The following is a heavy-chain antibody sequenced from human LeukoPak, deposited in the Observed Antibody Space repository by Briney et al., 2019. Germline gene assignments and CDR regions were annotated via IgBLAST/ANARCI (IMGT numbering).Heavy chain of an antibody. CDR3: AREPRGVIYGMDV. CDR1: GGSFSGYY. D-gene: IGHD3-10*01. V-gene: IGHV4-34*01. CDR2: INHSGST. J-gene: IGHJ6*04. Sequence: SETLSLTCAVYGGSFSGYYWSWIRQPPGKGLEWIGEINHSGSTNYNPSLKSRVTISVDTSKNQFSLKLSSVTAADTAVYHCAREPRGVIYGMDVWGKGTTVTVSS.